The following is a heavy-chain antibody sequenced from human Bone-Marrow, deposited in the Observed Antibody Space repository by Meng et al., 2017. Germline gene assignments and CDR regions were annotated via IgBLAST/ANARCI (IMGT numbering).Heavy chain of an antibody. CDR1: GYIFTHYY. V-gene: IGHV1-46*01. CDR3: ARDLTVVVIALGY. CDR2: INPSGGST. Sequence: ASVKVSCKASGYIFTHYYMHWVRQAPGQGLEWMGIINPSGGSTTYAQKFQGRLSMTRDMSTGTIYMELSSLTSEDTAVYYCARDLTVVVIALGYWGQGTLVTVSS. D-gene: IGHD3-22*01. J-gene: IGHJ4*02.